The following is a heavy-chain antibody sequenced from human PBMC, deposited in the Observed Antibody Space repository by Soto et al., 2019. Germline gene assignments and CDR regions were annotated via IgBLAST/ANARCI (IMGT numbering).Heavy chain of an antibody. CDR3: AKDAMYCSSTSCYAQQYDY. Sequence: GGSLRLSCAASGFTFSSYAMSSVRQAPKKRLEKVSANSGRGGSTYYADSVKGRFTISRDNSKNTLYLQMNSLRAEDTAVYYCAKDAMYCSSTSCYAQQYDYWGQGTLVTVSS. D-gene: IGHD2-2*01. V-gene: IGHV3-23*01. CDR1: GFTFSSYA. J-gene: IGHJ4*02. CDR2: NSGRGGST.